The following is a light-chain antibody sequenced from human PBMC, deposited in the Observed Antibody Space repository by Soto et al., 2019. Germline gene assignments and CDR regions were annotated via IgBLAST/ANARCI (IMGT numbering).Light chain of an antibody. CDR3: HQYSSSPLT. Sequence: ENVLTQTPDTLSLPLGETATLSCRASQIVAYSHLAWYQQKPGQAPRLLISVASSRAIGIPDRFSGSGSGTDFTLTISKLAPEDSAMYYCHQYSSSPLTFGQGTKVEI. V-gene: IGKV3-20*01. CDR2: VAS. CDR1: QIVAYSH. J-gene: IGKJ1*01.